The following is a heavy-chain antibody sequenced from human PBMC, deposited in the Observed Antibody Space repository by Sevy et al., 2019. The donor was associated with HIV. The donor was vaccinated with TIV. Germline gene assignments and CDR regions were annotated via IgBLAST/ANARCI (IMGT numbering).Heavy chain of an antibody. J-gene: IGHJ4*02. CDR3: ARDPLLGIAREVARGDY. CDR1: GFIFSDYY. Sequence: GGSLRLSCSGSGFIFSDYYMSWIRQAPGRGLEWVSYISGSGITYYADSVEGRLTISRDNARNSLYLQMNSLRADDTAVYYCARDPLLGIAREVARGDYWGQGTLVTVSS. V-gene: IGHV3-11*01. D-gene: IGHD2-2*03. CDR2: ISGSGIT.